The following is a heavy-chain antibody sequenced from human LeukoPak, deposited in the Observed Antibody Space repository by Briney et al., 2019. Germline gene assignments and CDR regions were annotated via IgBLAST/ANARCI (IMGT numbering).Heavy chain of an antibody. D-gene: IGHD3-3*01. J-gene: IGHJ4*02. CDR1: GGSISSYY. CDR3: ARGVLRFLEWFLDY. Sequence: PSETLSLACTVSGGSISSYYWSWIRQPAGKGLEWIGRIYTSGSTNYNPSLKSRVTMSVDTSKNQFSLKLSSVTAADTAVYYCARGVLRFLEWFLDYWGQGTLVTVSS. V-gene: IGHV4-4*07. CDR2: IYTSGST.